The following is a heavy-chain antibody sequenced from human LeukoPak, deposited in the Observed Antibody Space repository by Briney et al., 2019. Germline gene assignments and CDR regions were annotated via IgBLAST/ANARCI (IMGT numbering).Heavy chain of an antibody. CDR1: GFTFSSYG. Sequence: GGSLRLSCAASGFTFSSYGMHWVRQAPGKGLEWVAFIHYDRSDKYYADSVKGRFTISRDNSKNTLYLQMNSLRAEDTAVYYCAKGRGYCSGGSCYDDWFDPWGQGTLVTVSS. CDR2: IHYDRSDK. D-gene: IGHD2-15*01. CDR3: AKGRGYCSGGSCYDDWFDP. J-gene: IGHJ5*02. V-gene: IGHV3-30*02.